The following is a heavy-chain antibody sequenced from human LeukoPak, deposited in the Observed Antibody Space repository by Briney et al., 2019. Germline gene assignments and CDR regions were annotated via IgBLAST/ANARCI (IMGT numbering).Heavy chain of an antibody. J-gene: IGHJ4*02. Sequence: ASVKVSCKASGGTFGSYAISWVRQAPGQGLEWLGGIIPIFGTANYAQKFQGRVTITADESTSTAYMELSSLRSEDTAVYYCARSRITMVRDEYYFDYWGQGTLVTVSS. CDR1: GGTFGSYA. CDR3: ARSRITMVRDEYYFDY. V-gene: IGHV1-69*13. CDR2: IIPIFGTA. D-gene: IGHD3-10*01.